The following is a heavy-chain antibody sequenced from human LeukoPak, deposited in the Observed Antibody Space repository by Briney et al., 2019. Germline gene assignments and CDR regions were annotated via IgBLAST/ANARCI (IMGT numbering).Heavy chain of an antibody. CDR2: ISSSSSYI. D-gene: IGHD6-13*01. CDR3: ARLAAAGQYYYYGMDV. Sequence: GGSLRLSCAASGFTFSSYSMNWVRHAPGKGLEWVSSISSSSSYIYYVDSVKGRFTISRDNAKNSLYLQMNSLRAEDTAVYYCARLAAAGQYYYYGMDVWGQGTTVTVSS. V-gene: IGHV3-21*01. CDR1: GFTFSSYS. J-gene: IGHJ6*02.